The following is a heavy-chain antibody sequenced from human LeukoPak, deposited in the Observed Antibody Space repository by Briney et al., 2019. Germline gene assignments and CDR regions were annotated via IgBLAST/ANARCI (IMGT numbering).Heavy chain of an antibody. CDR2: INPNSGGT. D-gene: IGHD4-23*01. V-gene: IGHV1-2*02. CDR3: AREYGGRPYYYYGMDV. Sequence: ASVKVSCKASGYTFTGYYMHWVRQAPGQGLEWMGWINPNSGGTNYAQKVQGRVTMTRDTSISTAYMELSRLRSDDTAVYYCAREYGGRPYYYYGMDVWGQGTTVTVSS. J-gene: IGHJ6*02. CDR1: GYTFTGYY.